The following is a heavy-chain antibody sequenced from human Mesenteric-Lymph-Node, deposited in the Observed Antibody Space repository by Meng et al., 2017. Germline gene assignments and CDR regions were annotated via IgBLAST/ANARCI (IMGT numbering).Heavy chain of an antibody. D-gene: IGHD5-12*01. CDR1: GFAFNTYA. CDR3: ARDRGRGYSDEESGFDY. Sequence: GESLKISCVASGFAFNTYAMSWVRQAPGKGLEWVSAISINGENTYYAHSVEGRFTISRDNSKNTLYLQMNSLRAEDTAVYYCARDRGRGYSDEESGFDYWGQGTLVTVSS. V-gene: IGHV3-23*01. J-gene: IGHJ4*02. CDR2: ISINGENT.